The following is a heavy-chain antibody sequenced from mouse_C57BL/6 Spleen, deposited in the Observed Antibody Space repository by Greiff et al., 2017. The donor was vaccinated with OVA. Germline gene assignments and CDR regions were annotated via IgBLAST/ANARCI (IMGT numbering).Heavy chain of an antibody. D-gene: IGHD2-3*01. J-gene: IGHJ3*01. CDR2: INPNNGGT. V-gene: IGHV1-18*01. CDR1: GYTFTDYN. CDR3: ARSGGYDGYYEDWLAY. Sequence: VQLQQSGPELVKPGASVTIPCKASGYTFTDYNMDWVKQSHGKSLEWIGDINPNNGGTIYNQKFKGKATLTVDKSSSTAYMELRSLTSEDTAVYYCARSGGYDGYYEDWLAYWGQGTLVTVSA.